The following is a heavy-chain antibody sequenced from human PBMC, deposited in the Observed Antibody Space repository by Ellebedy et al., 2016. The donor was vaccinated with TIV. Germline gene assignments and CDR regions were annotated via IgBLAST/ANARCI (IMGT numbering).Heavy chain of an antibody. Sequence: GESLKISCTASGFTFNNYAMSWVRQAPGKGLDWVSGISGSGYNTQYADSAKGRFTTSRDNAKNTLYLQMNSLRAEDTAVYYCAKNDIRWYYDSLTGWEYYGLDVWGQGTTVTVSS. CDR3: AKNDIRWYYDSLTGWEYYGLDV. V-gene: IGHV3-23*01. CDR2: ISGSGYNT. J-gene: IGHJ6*02. D-gene: IGHD3-9*01. CDR1: GFTFNNYA.